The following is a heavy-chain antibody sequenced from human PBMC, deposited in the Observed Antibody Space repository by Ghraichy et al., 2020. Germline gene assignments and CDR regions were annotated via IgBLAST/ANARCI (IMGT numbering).Heavy chain of an antibody. CDR3: ARVWGSICHDY. CDR1: GFTFSSYT. V-gene: IGHV3-21*01. D-gene: IGHD6-13*01. Sequence: GGSLRLSCAASGFTFSSYTMNWVRQAPGKGLEWVSSISSGSSYIYYADSVKGRFTISRDNAKNSLNLQMNSLRAEDTAVYYCARVWGSICHDYWGQGTLVTVSS. J-gene: IGHJ4*02. CDR2: ISSGSSYI.